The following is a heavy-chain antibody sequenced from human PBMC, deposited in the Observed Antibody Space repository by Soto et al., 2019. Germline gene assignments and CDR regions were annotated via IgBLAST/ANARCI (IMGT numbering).Heavy chain of an antibody. CDR3: VRARIDL. Sequence: EVQLVESGGGLVQPGGSLRLSCAASGFTFSNYWMTWVRQAPGKGLEWVANINPDGSEKYYVDSVKGRFNISRDNVKNSRYLQMNGLRAEDTAAYYWVRARIDLWGRGTLVTVSS. CDR1: GFTFSNYW. V-gene: IGHV3-7*01. J-gene: IGHJ2*01. CDR2: INPDGSEK.